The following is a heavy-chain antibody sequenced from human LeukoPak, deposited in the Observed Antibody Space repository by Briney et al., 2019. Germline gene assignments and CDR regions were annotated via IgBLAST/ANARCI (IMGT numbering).Heavy chain of an antibody. CDR2: TYYRSQSYN. CDR1: GDDISTNKAT. Sequence: SQTLSLTCAISGDDISTNKATWNWIRQSPSRGLEWLGRTYYRSQSYNDYAGSVKSRITMTPDTSTNQFSLHLNSVTPYATAVYYCVRLVGNSWLDYWGQGTLVTVSS. J-gene: IGHJ4*02. D-gene: IGHD6-13*01. V-gene: IGHV6-1*01. CDR3: VRLVGNSWLDY.